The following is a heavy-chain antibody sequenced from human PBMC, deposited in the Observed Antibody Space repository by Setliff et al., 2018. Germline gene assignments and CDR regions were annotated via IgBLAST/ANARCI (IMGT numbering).Heavy chain of an antibody. V-gene: IGHV3-33*08. Sequence: LRLSCAASGFTFSTYRMHWVRQAPGKGLEWVAVIWDDGGNKYHADSVKGRFTISRDNAKNSLYLQMDSLRADDTAVYYCARDRGVTATYWGQGTLVTVSS. CDR1: GFTFSTYR. D-gene: IGHD1-20*01. CDR3: ARDRGVTATY. CDR2: IWDDGGNK. J-gene: IGHJ4*02.